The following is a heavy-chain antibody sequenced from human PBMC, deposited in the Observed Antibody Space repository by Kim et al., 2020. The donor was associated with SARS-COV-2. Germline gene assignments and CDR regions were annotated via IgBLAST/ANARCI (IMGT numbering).Heavy chain of an antibody. J-gene: IGHJ4*02. CDR1: GFTFSSYG. D-gene: IGHD1-26*01. CDR2: IWYDGSNK. Sequence: GGSLRLSCAASGFTFSSYGMHWVRQAPGKGLEWVAVIWYDGSNKYYADSVKGRFTISRDNSKNTLYLQMNSLRAEDTAVYYCARDTSYSGSSITGYWGQGTLVTVSS. CDR3: ARDTSYSGSSITGY. V-gene: IGHV3-33*01.